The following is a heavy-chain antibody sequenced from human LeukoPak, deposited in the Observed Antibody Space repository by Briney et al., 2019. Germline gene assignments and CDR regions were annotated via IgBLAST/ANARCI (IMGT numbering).Heavy chain of an antibody. CDR2: IRYDGSNK. D-gene: IGHD1-1*01. Sequence: GGSLRLSCAASGFTFSSYGMHWVRQAPGKGLEWVAFIRYDGSNKYYADSVKGRFTISRDNSKNTLYLQMNSLRAEDTAMYYCARVRGILGAFDIWGQGTMVTVSS. CDR1: GFTFSSYG. V-gene: IGHV3-30*02. CDR3: ARVRGILGAFDI. J-gene: IGHJ3*02.